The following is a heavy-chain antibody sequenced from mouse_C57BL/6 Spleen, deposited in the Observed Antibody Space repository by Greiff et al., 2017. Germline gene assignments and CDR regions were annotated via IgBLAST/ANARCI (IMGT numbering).Heavy chain of an antibody. V-gene: IGHV1-26*01. CDR1: GYTFTDYY. D-gene: IGHD2-4*01. CDR3: ARAKGYDYDGGGYYAMDY. Sequence: VQLQQSGPELVKPGASVKISCKASGYTFTDYYMNWVKQSHGKSLEWIGDINPNNGGTSYNQKFKGKATLTVDKSSSTAYMELRSLTSEDSAVYYCARAKGYDYDGGGYYAMDYWGQGTSVTVSS. CDR2: INPNNGGT. J-gene: IGHJ4*01.